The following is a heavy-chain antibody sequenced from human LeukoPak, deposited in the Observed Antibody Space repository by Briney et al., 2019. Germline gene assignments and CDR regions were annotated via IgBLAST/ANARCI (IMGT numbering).Heavy chain of an antibody. CDR2: FNDNGGQR. CDR3: AKTQWKVGATDYFDY. Sequence: GGSLRLPCAASGFAFNNYAMTWVRQAQGKGLEGVSNFNDNGGQRHYADSVKGRFTISRDNSKNTLFLQMDSLRAEDTAVYYCAKTQWKVGATDYFDYWGQGILVTVSS. J-gene: IGHJ4*02. CDR1: GFAFNNYA. D-gene: IGHD1-26*01. V-gene: IGHV3-23*01.